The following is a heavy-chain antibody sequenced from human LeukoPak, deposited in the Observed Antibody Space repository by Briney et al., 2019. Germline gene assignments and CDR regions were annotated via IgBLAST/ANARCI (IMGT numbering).Heavy chain of an antibody. J-gene: IGHJ4*02. Sequence: GGSLRLSCAASGFTFSSYAMSWVRQAPGKGLEWVSAISGSGGSTYYADSVKGRFTISRDNSKNTLYLQMNSLRAEDTAVYYCAKDRTAAAGPTPTRGDDYWGQGTLVTVSS. D-gene: IGHD6-13*01. CDR3: AKDRTAAAGPTPTRGDDY. V-gene: IGHV3-23*01. CDR1: GFTFSSYA. CDR2: ISGSGGST.